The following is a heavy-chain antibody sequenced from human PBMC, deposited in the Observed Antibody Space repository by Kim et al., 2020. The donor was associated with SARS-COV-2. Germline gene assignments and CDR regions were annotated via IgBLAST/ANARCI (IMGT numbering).Heavy chain of an antibody. D-gene: IGHD4-4*01. V-gene: IGHV3-48*04. J-gene: IGHJ4*02. CDR3: ARDSNFLFDY. CDR2: ISSSSSTI. Sequence: GGSLRLSCAASGFTFSSYSMNWVRQAPGKGLEWVSYISSSSSTIYYADSVKGRFTISRDNAKNSLYLQMNSLRAEDTAVYYCARDSNFLFDYWGQGTLVTVSS. CDR1: GFTFSSYS.